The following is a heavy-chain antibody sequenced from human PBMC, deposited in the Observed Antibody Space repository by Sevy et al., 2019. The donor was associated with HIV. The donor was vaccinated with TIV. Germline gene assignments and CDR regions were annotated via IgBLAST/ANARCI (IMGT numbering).Heavy chain of an antibody. D-gene: IGHD3-10*01. CDR3: ARPYGSGRWEAFDI. V-gene: IGHV3-21*01. CDR1: GFTFSTYT. Sequence: GGSLRLSCAASGFTFSTYTMNWVRQAPGKGLEWVSSITFSSNYIYYADSVKGRFTISIDNAKNSLYLQMNSLRAEDTAVYYCARPYGSGRWEAFDIWGQGTMVTVSS. CDR2: ITFSSNYI. J-gene: IGHJ3*02.